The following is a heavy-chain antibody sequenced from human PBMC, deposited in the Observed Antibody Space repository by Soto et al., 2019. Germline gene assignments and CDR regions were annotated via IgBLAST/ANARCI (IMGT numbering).Heavy chain of an antibody. CDR1: GGTFSSYA. CDR2: IIPIFGTA. Sequence: SVKVSCKASGGTFSSYAISWVRQAPGQGLEWMGGIIPIFGTANYAQKFQGRVTITADESTSTAYMELSSLRSEDTALYYCATPNIAARPSGMAVWGQGTTVTVSS. V-gene: IGHV1-69*13. J-gene: IGHJ6*02. D-gene: IGHD6-6*01. CDR3: ATPNIAARPSGMAV.